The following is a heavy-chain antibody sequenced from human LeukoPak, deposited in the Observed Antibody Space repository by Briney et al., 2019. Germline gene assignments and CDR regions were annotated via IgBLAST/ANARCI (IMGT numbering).Heavy chain of an antibody. Sequence: ASVKVSCKASGYTFTDYYMHWVRQAPGQGLEWMGWINPNSGGTNYAQKFQGRVTMTRDTSISTAYMELSRLRSDDTAVYYCAFEGGYCSSTSCYTHNWFDPWGQGTLVTVSS. CDR1: GYTFTDYY. J-gene: IGHJ5*02. D-gene: IGHD2-2*02. CDR3: AFEGGYCSSTSCYTHNWFDP. V-gene: IGHV1-2*02. CDR2: INPNSGGT.